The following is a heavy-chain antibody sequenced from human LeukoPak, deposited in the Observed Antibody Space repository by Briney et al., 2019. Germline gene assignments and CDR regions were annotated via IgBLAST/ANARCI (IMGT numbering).Heavy chain of an antibody. CDR2: IYYSGST. D-gene: IGHD3-3*01. J-gene: IGHJ4*02. V-gene: IGHV4-39*07. CDR3: ARAGTIFGVVTSHSDY. CDR1: GGSISSSSYY. Sequence: SETLSLTCTVSGGSISSSSYYCGWIRQPPGKGLEWIGSIYYSGSTYYNPSLKSRVTISVDTSKNQFSLKLSSVTAADTAVYYCARAGTIFGVVTSHSDYWGQGTLVTVSS.